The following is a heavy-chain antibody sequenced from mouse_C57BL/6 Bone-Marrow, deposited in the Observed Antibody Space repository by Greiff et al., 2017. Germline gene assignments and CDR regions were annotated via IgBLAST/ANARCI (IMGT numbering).Heavy chain of an antibody. Sequence: VQLQQPGAELVMPGASVKLSCKASGYTFTSYWMHWVKQRPGQGLEWIGEIDPSVSYTNYNQKFKGKSTLTVDTSSSTAYMQLSSLTSEDSAVYDCARSDYYGSSYNVDYWGQGTTLTVSS. D-gene: IGHD1-1*01. CDR1: GYTFTSYW. V-gene: IGHV1-69*01. CDR2: IDPSVSYT. J-gene: IGHJ2*01. CDR3: ARSDYYGSSYNVDY.